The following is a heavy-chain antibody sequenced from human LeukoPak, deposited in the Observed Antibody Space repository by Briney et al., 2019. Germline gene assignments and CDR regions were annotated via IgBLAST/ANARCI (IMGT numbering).Heavy chain of an antibody. CDR2: INHSGRT. CDR1: GGSFSAYY. CDR3: ARLPPQYVFFDF. D-gene: IGHD4-11*01. J-gene: IGHJ4*02. V-gene: IGHV4-34*01. Sequence: PSETLSLTCAVYGGSFSAYYWGWIRQPPGQGLEWIGEINHSGRTNYNPSLKSRVTISVDMSKNQFSLRLSSVTAADTAVYYCARLPPQYVFFDFGGQGPLVTVSS.